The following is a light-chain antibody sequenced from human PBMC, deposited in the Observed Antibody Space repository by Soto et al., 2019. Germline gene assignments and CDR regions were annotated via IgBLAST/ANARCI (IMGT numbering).Light chain of an antibody. CDR2: AAS. CDR3: QQRLNWPLT. J-gene: IGKJ4*01. Sequence: EIVLTQSPATLSLSPGEGATLSCRVSQSVSSYLAWYQQKPGQAPRLLIYAASNRATGIPARFSGSGSGTDFTLTISSLEPEDFALYYCQQRLNWPLTFGGGTKVEIK. V-gene: IGKV3-11*01. CDR1: QSVSSY.